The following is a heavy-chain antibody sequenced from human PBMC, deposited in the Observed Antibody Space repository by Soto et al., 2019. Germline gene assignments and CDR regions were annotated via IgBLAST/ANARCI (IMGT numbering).Heavy chain of an antibody. D-gene: IGHD3-10*01. V-gene: IGHV4-31*03. J-gene: IGHJ4*02. CDR2: IYYSGST. Sequence: PSVTMSLTCTVAVGSISSGGCYWSWIHKHPGKGLEWIGYIYYSGSTYYNPSLKSRVTISVDTSKNQFSVKLSSVTAADTAVHYCARDPLGYYGSGSYYNVVWGQGTLVTVSS. CDR3: ARDPLGYYGSGSYYNVV. CDR1: VGSISSGGCY.